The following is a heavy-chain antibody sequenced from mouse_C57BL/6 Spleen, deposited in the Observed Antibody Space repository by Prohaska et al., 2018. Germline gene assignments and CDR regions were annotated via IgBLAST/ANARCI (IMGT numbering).Heavy chain of an antibody. J-gene: IGHJ4*01. Sequence: SGYTFTDYYMNWVKQSHGKSLEWIGDINPNNGGTIYNQKFKGKATLTVDKSSSTAYMELRSLTSEDTAVYYCAIYYYGSSYAMDYWGQGTSVTVSS. CDR3: AIYYYGSSYAMDY. D-gene: IGHD1-1*01. V-gene: IGHV1-26*01. CDR1: GYTFTDYY. CDR2: INPNNGGT.